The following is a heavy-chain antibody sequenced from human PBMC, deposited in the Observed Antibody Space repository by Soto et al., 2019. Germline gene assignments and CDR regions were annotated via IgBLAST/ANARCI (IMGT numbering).Heavy chain of an antibody. CDR3: ARSVVRASFDI. V-gene: IGHV3-7*01. CDR1: GFTFSSHW. J-gene: IGHJ3*02. D-gene: IGHD3-22*01. CDR2: IKQDGSEK. Sequence: EVQLVESGGGLVQPGGSLRLSCAASGFTFSSHWMSWVRQAPGKGLEWVANIKQDGSEKYYVDSVKGRFTISRDNAKNSLFLQMNTRRAEDTAVYYCARSVVRASFDIWGQGTMVIVSS.